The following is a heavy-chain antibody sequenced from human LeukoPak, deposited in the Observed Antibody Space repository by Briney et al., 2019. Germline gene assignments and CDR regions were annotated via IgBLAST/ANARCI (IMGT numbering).Heavy chain of an antibody. J-gene: IGHJ3*02. CDR1: GYSFTSYW. V-gene: IGHV5-51*01. CDR3: ARLKGYYDSSGYYGAVGAFDI. D-gene: IGHD3-22*01. Sequence: GESLKISCKGSGYSFTSYWIGWARQMPGKGLEWMGIIYPGDSDTRYSPSFQGQVTISADKSISTAYLQWSSLKASDTAMYYCARLKGYYDSSGYYGAVGAFDIWGQGTMVTVSS. CDR2: IYPGDSDT.